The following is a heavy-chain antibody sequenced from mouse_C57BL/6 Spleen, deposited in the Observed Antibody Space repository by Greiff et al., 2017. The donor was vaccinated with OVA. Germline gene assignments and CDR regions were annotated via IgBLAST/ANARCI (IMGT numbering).Heavy chain of an antibody. V-gene: IGHV1-54*01. CDR2: INPGSGGT. J-gene: IGHJ1*03. CDR3: ARAYSNHWYFDV. D-gene: IGHD2-5*01. CDR1: GYAFTNYL. Sequence: QVQLQQSGAELVRPGTSVKVSCKASGYAFTNYLIEWVKQRPGQGLEWIGVINPGSGGTNYNEKFKGKATLTADKSSSTAYMQLSSLTSEDSAVYFCARAYSNHWYFDVWGTGTTVTVSS.